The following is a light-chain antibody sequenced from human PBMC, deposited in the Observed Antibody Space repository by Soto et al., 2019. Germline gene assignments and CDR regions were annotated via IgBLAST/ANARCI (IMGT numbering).Light chain of an antibody. J-gene: IGKJ1*01. V-gene: IGKV3-20*01. CDR3: QQYGSSPLT. Sequence: EIVLTQSPGTLSLSPGERATLSCRASQSVSSSFLAWYQQKPGQSPMLLICGASSRATGIPDRFSVSGSVTDFTLTISRLVTDDFAVYYCQQYGSSPLTFGQGTKVDIK. CDR1: QSVSSSF. CDR2: GAS.